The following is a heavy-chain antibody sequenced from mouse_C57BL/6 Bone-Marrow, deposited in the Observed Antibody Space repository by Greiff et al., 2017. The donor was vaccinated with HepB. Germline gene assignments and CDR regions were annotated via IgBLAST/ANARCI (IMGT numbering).Heavy chain of an antibody. Sequence: EVKLMESGPELVKPGASVKIPCKASGYTFTDYNMDWVKQSHGKSLEWIGDINPNNGGTIYNQKFKGKATLTVDKSSSTAYMELRSLTSEDTAVYYCARINSFITTAPYYAMDYWGQGTSVTVSS. V-gene: IGHV1-18*01. J-gene: IGHJ4*01. CDR2: INPNNGGT. CDR1: GYTFTDYN. CDR3: ARINSFITTAPYYAMDY. D-gene: IGHD1-1*01.